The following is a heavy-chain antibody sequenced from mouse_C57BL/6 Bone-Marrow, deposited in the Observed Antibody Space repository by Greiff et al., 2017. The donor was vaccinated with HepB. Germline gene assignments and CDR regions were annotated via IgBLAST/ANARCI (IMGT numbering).Heavy chain of an antibody. D-gene: IGHD1-1*01. J-gene: IGHJ1*03. Sequence: QVHVKQSGAELVRPGTSVKMSCKASGYTFTNYWIGWAKQRPGHGLEWIGDIYPGGGYTNYNEKFKGKATLTADKSSSTAYMQFSSLTSEDSAIYYCARHYGSSYRYFDVWGTGTTVTVSS. V-gene: IGHV1-63*01. CDR1: GYTFTNYW. CDR3: ARHYGSSYRYFDV. CDR2: IYPGGGYT.